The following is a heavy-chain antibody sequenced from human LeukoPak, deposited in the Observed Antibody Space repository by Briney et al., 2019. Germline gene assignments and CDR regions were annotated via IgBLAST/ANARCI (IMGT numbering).Heavy chain of an antibody. Sequence: GGSLRLSCAASGFTFSRYWMSWVRQAPGKGLEWVANIKEDGGEKFHVDSVKGRFTISRDNAKKSLYLQMNSLRAEDTAVYYCAKTHPYSGYALTGPVDYWGQGTLVTVSS. CDR3: AKTHPYSGYALTGPVDY. D-gene: IGHD5-12*01. V-gene: IGHV3-7*01. J-gene: IGHJ4*02. CDR2: IKEDGGEK. CDR1: GFTFSRYW.